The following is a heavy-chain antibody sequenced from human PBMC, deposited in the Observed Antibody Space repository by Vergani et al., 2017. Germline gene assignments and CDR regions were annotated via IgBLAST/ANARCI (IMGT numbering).Heavy chain of an antibody. J-gene: IGHJ6*02. Sequence: QVQLVQSGAEVKKPGASVEVSCKASGYTFSTYAISWVRQAPGQGLEWMGRIIPIFGTANYAQKFQGRVTITADESTSTAYMELSSLRSEDTAVYYCARAXDTAMVTWYYGMDVWGQGTTVTVSS. CDR1: GYTFSTYA. D-gene: IGHD5-18*01. CDR3: ARAXDTAMVTWYYGMDV. CDR2: IIPIFGTA. V-gene: IGHV1-69*13.